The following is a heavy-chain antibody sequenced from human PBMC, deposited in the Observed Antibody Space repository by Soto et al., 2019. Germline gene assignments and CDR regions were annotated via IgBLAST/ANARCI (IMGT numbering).Heavy chain of an antibody. J-gene: IGHJ5*02. Sequence: ASVKVSCKASGYTFTSYGISWVRQAPGQGLEWMGWVSAYNGNTNYAQKLQGRVTMTTDTSTSTAYMELRSLRSDDTAVYYCARDRPISRQLVLEYNWFDPWGQGTLVTVSS. CDR2: VSAYNGNT. CDR3: ARDRPISRQLVLEYNWFDP. D-gene: IGHD6-13*01. CDR1: GYTFTSYG. V-gene: IGHV1-18*04.